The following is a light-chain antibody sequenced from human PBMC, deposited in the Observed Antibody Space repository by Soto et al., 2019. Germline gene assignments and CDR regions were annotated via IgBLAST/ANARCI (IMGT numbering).Light chain of an antibody. V-gene: IGKV1-9*01. Sequence: DIQLTQSPSFLSASVRDRVTITCRASQGISTYLAWYQQKPGKAPTLLIYAASTLQSGVPSRFSGSGSGTEFTLTTSRLTPEDFATYDGQQFNTYPQTFGQGTKVDIK. J-gene: IGKJ1*01. CDR1: QGISTY. CDR3: QQFNTYPQT. CDR2: AAS.